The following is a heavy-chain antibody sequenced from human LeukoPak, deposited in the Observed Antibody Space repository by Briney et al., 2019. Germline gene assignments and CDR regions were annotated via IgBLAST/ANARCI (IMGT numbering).Heavy chain of an antibody. J-gene: IGHJ4*02. CDR1: GFTYDDYA. Sequence: GGSVRLTCVASGFTYDDYAMHWLRQARGKGLAWVWGISWNSGRIGYADSVKGRFTISRDNAKNSLYLQMTSLRAEDTALYYCAKDSAWGYYSYWGQGTLVTVSS. D-gene: IGHD1-26*01. CDR3: AKDSAWGYYSY. V-gene: IGHV3-9*01. CDR2: ISWNSGRI.